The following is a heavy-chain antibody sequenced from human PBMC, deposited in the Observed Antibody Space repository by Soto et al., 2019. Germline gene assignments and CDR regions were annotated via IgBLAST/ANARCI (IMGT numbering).Heavy chain of an antibody. J-gene: IGHJ6*04. Sequence: SETLSLTCAVPGGSISSSNWWSWVRQPPGKGLEWIGEIYHSGSTNYNPSLKSRVTISVDKSKNQFSLKLSSVTAADTAVYYCARDLRIAAAGTQIYYYYYGMEGWGKGNTVTVSS. CDR3: ARDLRIAAAGTQIYYYYYGMEG. D-gene: IGHD6-13*01. CDR2: IYHSGST. V-gene: IGHV4-4*02. CDR1: GGSISSSNW.